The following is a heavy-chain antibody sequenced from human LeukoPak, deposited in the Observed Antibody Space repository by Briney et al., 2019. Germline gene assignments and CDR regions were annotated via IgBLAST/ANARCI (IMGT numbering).Heavy chain of an antibody. V-gene: IGHV4-59*02. CDR3: AEGYLEPFAH. J-gene: IGHJ4*02. CDR2: LSYTGKT. D-gene: IGHD5-12*01. Sequence: SETLSLTCTVSGASVSNSHWNWIRQFPGKGLEWIGCLSYTGKTDYNPSLSSRVTISLGTSNNQVSLKLKSVTAADTALYFCAEGYLEPFAHWGPGTLVTVSS. CDR1: GASVSNSH.